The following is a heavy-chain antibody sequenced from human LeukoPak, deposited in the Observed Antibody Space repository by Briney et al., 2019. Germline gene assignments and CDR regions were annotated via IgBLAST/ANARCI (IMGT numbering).Heavy chain of an antibody. J-gene: IGHJ6*03. D-gene: IGHD6-13*01. Sequence: SETLSLTCTVSGVSMTFYHWIWIRQPPGKGLEWIGRIYTSGSPNYNPSLKSRVTISVDTSKNQFSLKLSSVTAADTAVYYCARAESTPDISAAGGVYYYYYMDVWGKGTTVTVSS. CDR3: ARAESTPDISAAGGVYYYYYMDV. V-gene: IGHV4-4*08. CDR1: GVSMTFYH. CDR2: IYTSGSP.